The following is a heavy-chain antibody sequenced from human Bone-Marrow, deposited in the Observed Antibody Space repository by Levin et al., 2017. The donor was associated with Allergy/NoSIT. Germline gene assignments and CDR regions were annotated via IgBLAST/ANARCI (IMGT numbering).Heavy chain of an antibody. D-gene: IGHD6-19*01. J-gene: IGHJ4*02. CDR2: IWYDGSNH. CDR3: VRDDSARAVARTRATA. CDR1: GFTFSSYG. Sequence: GESLKISCSASGFTFSSYGMHWVRQAPGKGLEWVAIIWYDGSNHFYADSVKGRFTISRDDSQNTLYLQMNSLRDEDTAIYYCVRDDSARAVARTRATAWGQGTLVTVSS. V-gene: IGHV3-33*01.